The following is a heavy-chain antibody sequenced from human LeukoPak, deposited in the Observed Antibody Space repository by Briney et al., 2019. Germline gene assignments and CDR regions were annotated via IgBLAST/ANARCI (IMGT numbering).Heavy chain of an antibody. D-gene: IGHD6-19*01. V-gene: IGHV3-33*01. CDR1: GFTFNNYA. CDR2: IWFDGSSK. CDR3: ARDSSAWYLDY. J-gene: IGHJ4*02. Sequence: GGSLRLSCAASGFTFNNYAMHWVRQAPGKGLEWVAVIWFDGSSKYYADSVKGRFTISRDNSKNTLFLQMNSLRAEDTAVYFCARDSSAWYLDYWGQGTLVTVSS.